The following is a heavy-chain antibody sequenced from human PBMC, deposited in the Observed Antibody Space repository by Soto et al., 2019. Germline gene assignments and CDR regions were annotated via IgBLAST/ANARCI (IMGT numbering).Heavy chain of an antibody. CDR1: GYTFTGYY. V-gene: IGHV1-2*02. CDR2: INPNSGDT. CDR3: ARHISNFRYYYYAMDV. Sequence: ASVKVSCKASGYTFTGYYMHWVRQAPGQGLEWMGWINPNSGDTSYAQKFQGRVTMTRDTSITTAYMELSRLRSDDTAVYYCARHISNFRYYYYAMDVWGQGTTVTVSS. D-gene: IGHD4-4*01. J-gene: IGHJ6*02.